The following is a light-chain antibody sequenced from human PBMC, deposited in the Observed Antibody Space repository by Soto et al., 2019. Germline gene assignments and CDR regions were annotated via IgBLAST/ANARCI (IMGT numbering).Light chain of an antibody. CDR1: SGDVGSYNF. CDR2: EGS. Sequence: QSALTQPASVSGSPGQSITISCTGTSGDVGSYNFVSWYQQHPGKAPKLMIYEGSHRPSGISSRFSGSKSGNTASLTISGLQAEDEADYYCCSFASGNTWVFGGGTKLTVL. V-gene: IGLV2-23*01. J-gene: IGLJ3*02. CDR3: CSFASGNTWV.